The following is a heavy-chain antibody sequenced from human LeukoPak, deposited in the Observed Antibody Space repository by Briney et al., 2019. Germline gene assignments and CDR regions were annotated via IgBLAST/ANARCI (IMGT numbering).Heavy chain of an antibody. J-gene: IGHJ4*02. D-gene: IGHD3-10*01. V-gene: IGHV4-4*02. CDR3: ARGEEHGSGTVHFDY. CDR1: GGSISSSNW. Sequence: SGTLSLTCAVSGGSISSSNWWSWVRQPPGKGLEWIGERYHGGSTNYNPSLKSRVTMSVDKSKNQFSMELSSVTAADTAVYYCARGEEHGSGTVHFDYWGQGILVTVSS. CDR2: RYHGGST.